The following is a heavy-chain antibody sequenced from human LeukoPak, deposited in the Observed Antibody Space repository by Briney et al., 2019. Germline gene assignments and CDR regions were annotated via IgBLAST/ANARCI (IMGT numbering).Heavy chain of an antibody. CDR3: ARNGGNSDYDY. D-gene: IGHD4-23*01. CDR2: IYHSGAT. J-gene: IGHJ4*02. CDR1: GGSISSISSIC. Sequence: SDTLSLTCAVSGGSISSISSICWTWVRQPPGKALEWIGEIYHSGATNYNPSLKSRVTMLLDKSKNQFSRKLNSVTAADTAVYYCARNGGNSDYDYWGQGTLVTVSA. V-gene: IGHV4-4*02.